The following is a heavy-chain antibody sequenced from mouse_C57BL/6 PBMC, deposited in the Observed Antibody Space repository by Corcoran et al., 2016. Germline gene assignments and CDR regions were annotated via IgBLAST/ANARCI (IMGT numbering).Heavy chain of an antibody. D-gene: IGHD1-1*01. CDR2: IYPGDGDT. V-gene: IGHV1-80*01. Sequence: QVQLQQSGAELVKPGASVKISCKASGYAFSSYWMKWVKQRPGKGLEWIGQIYPGDGDTNYNGKFKGKATLTADKSSSTAYMQLSSLTSEDSAVYFCASTTESGYFDVWGTGTTVTVSS. J-gene: IGHJ1*03. CDR1: GYAFSSYW. CDR3: ASTTESGYFDV.